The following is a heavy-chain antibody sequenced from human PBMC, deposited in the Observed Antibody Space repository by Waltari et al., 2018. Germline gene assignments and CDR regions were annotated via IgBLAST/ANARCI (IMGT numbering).Heavy chain of an antibody. V-gene: IGHV1-3*04. D-gene: IGHD6-19*01. CDR2: INTGNGNT. Sequence: QVQLVPSGAEVKKPGASVKVSSKASGYTFTSYAMLCVRQAPGQRLEWMGWINTGNGNTKYSQKFQGRVTITRDTSASTAYMELSSLRSEDTAVYYCAASRRIAVALSFDYWGQGTLVTVSS. CDR3: AASRRIAVALSFDY. CDR1: GYTFTSYA. J-gene: IGHJ4*02.